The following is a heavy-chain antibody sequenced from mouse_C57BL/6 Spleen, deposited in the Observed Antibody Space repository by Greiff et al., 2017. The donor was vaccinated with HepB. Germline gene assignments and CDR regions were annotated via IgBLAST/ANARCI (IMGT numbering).Heavy chain of an antibody. CDR3: ARDQGSSRDYFDD. CDR2: ISDGGSYT. J-gene: IGHJ2*01. V-gene: IGHV5-4*01. D-gene: IGHD1-3*01. CDR1: GFTFSSYA. Sequence: EVQLVESGGGLVKPGGSLKLSCAASGFTFSSYAMSWVRQTPEKRLEWVATISDGGSYTYYPDNVKGRFTISRDNAKNNLYLQMSHLKSEDTAMYYCARDQGSSRDYFDDWGQGTTLTVSS.